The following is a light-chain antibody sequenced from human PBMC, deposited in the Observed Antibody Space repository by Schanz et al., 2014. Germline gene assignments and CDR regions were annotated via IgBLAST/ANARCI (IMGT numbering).Light chain of an antibody. V-gene: IGKV1-16*01. CDR1: QGINNF. CDR2: AAS. J-gene: IGKJ4*01. Sequence: DIQMTQSPSSLSASVGDRVTITCRASQGINNFLAWFQQKPGNAPKSLICAASSLQSGVPSRFSGSGSGTDFTLTISSLQPEDFATYYCQQHNSYPLTFGGGTKVEIK. CDR3: QQHNSYPLT.